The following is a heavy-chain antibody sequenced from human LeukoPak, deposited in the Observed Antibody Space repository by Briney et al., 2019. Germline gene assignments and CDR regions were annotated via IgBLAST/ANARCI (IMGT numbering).Heavy chain of an antibody. CDR2: IIPIFGTA. Sequence: SVKVSCKASGYTVTSYYMHWVRQAPGQGLEWMGGIIPIFGTANYAQKFQGRVTITADESTSTAYMELSSLRSEDTAVYYCARGVVGATTGAYYFDYWGQGTLVTVSS. V-gene: IGHV1-69*13. CDR1: GYTVTSYY. J-gene: IGHJ4*02. D-gene: IGHD1-26*01. CDR3: ARGVVGATTGAYYFDY.